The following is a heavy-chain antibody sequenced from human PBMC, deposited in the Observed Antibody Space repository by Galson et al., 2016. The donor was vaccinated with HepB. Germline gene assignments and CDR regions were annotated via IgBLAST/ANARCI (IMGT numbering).Heavy chain of an antibody. CDR2: IYIDGST. V-gene: IGHV4-61*02. J-gene: IGHJ6*03. D-gene: IGHD3-9*01. Sequence: TLSLTCTVSGDSVTSCCHYWSWVRQPAGKGLEWIGRIYIDGSTNYNPSLESRVTISVDTSKNQFSLKLSSVTAADTAVYYCARATASDILTDYYRYYYYMDVWGKGTTVTVSS. CDR1: GDSVTSCCHY. CDR3: ARATASDILTDYYRYYYYMDV.